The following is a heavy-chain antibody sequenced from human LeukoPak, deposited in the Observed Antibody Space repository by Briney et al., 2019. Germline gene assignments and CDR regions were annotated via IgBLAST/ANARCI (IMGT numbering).Heavy chain of an antibody. V-gene: IGHV4-4*09. Sequence: SETLSLTCTVSGDSISTYFWSWIRQSPGKGLEWIGYIHARGSTNYNPSLESRGTISINTSKNQFSLPLIFVPATDTAVYYCARRLRWSEDCFDIWGQGTVVAISS. CDR3: ARRLRWSEDCFDI. CDR2: IHARGST. D-gene: IGHD2-15*01. J-gene: IGHJ3*02. CDR1: GDSISTYF.